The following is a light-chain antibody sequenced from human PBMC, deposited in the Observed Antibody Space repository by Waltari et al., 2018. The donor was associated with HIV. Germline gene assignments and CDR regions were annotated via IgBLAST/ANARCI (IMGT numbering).Light chain of an antibody. J-gene: IGLJ2*01. CDR1: SSDIGRSNH. CDR2: DVI. V-gene: IGLV2-14*03. Sequence: QSALTQPASVSGSPGQSITISCTGSSSDIGRSNHVSWYQQFPGKAPKLLITDVIRRPLGVSVRFSGSKSVNTASLTISGLQAEDEASYFCSSYSSVNTVVVFGGGTKVTVL. CDR3: SSYSSVNTVVV.